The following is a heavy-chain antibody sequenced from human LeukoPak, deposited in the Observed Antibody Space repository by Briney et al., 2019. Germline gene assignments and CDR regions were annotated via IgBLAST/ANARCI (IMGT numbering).Heavy chain of an antibody. CDR2: IRYDGSNK. CDR1: GFTFSSYG. Sequence: GGSLRLSCAASGFTFSSYGMYWVRQAPGKGLEWVAFIRYDGSNKYYADSVKGRFTVSRDNSKNTLYLQMNSLRAEDTAVYYCARAELSWSRFWSGDEQYYYYMDVWGKGTTVTVSS. V-gene: IGHV3-30*02. D-gene: IGHD3-3*01. CDR3: ARAELSWSRFWSGDEQYYYYMDV. J-gene: IGHJ6*03.